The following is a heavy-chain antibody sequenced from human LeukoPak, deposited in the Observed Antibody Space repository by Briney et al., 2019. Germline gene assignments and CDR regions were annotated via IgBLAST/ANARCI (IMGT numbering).Heavy chain of an antibody. J-gene: IGHJ4*02. Sequence: GGSLRLSCAASGFTFSSYSMNWVRQAPGKGLEWVSYISGSSSTIYYADSVKGRFTISRDNAKNSLYLQMNSLRAEDTAVYYCATPFDYRGQGTLVTVSS. CDR2: ISGSSSTI. CDR3: ATPFDY. CDR1: GFTFSSYS. V-gene: IGHV3-48*01.